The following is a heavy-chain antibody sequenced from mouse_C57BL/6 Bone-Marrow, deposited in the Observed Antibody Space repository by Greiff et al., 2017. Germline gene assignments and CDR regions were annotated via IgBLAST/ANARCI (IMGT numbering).Heavy chain of an antibody. D-gene: IGHD4-1*01. Sequence: VHVKQSGTVLARPGASVKMSCKTSGYTFNSYWMHWVKQRPGQGLEWRGAIYPGNSDTSYNQKFKGKAKLTAVTPASTAYMELSSLTNEDSAVYYCTRKELGGFAYWGQGTLVTVSA. CDR3: TRKELGGFAY. J-gene: IGHJ3*01. CDR2: IYPGNSDT. CDR1: GYTFNSYW. V-gene: IGHV1-5*01.